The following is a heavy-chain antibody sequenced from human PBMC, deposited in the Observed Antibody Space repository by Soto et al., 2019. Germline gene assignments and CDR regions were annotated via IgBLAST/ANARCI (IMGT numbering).Heavy chain of an antibody. J-gene: IGHJ4*02. CDR3: ASLGYCSSTSCYPPTG. CDR1: GFTFSDHY. V-gene: IGHV3-72*01. CDR2: TRNKANSYTT. D-gene: IGHD2-2*01. Sequence: GGSLRLSCAASGFTFSDHYMDWVRQAPGKGLEWVGRTRNKANSYTTEYAASVKGRFTISRDDSKNSLYLQMNSLKTEDTAVYYCASLGYCSSTSCYPPTGWGQGTLVTVSS.